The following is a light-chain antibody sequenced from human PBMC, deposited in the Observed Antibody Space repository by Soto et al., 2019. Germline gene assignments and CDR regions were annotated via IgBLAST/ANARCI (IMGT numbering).Light chain of an antibody. V-gene: IGLV1-44*01. Sequence: QSALTQSPSASGTPGQRVTISCSGSSSNIGSNTVNWYQQLPGTAPKLLISSNDQRPSGVPDRFSGSKSGTSASLAISGLQSDDESDYYCAAWDDSLHAVVFGGGTKLTVL. J-gene: IGLJ2*01. CDR1: SSNIGSNT. CDR2: SND. CDR3: AAWDDSLHAVV.